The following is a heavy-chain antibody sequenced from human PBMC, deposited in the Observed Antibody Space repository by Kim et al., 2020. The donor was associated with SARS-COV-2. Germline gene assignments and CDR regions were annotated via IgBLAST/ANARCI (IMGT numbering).Heavy chain of an antibody. J-gene: IGHJ6*02. D-gene: IGHD6-13*01. CDR3: ARNDVSSWYYSKTYYYYYGMDV. V-gene: IGHV1-18*01. Sequence: ASVKVSCKASGYTFTSYGISWVRQAPGQGLEWMGWISAYNGNTNYAQKLQGRVTMTTDTSTSTAYMELRSLRSDDTAVYYCARNDVSSWYYSKTYYYYYGMDVWGQGTTVTVSS. CDR2: ISAYNGNT. CDR1: GYTFTSYG.